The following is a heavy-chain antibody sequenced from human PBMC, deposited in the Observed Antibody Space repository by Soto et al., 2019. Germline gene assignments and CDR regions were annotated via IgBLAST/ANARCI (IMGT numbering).Heavy chain of an antibody. CDR3: AKGTGLFGWFTDSLHI. D-gene: IGHD3-10*02. CDR2: IKNDGSST. J-gene: IGHJ3*02. V-gene: IGHV3-74*01. Sequence: PVGSLRLSCAASGFPFSNYWMHWVRQAPGKGLVWVSRIKNDGSSTSYADSVKGRFTISRDNAKNTVYLQMNSLRDEDTAVYYCAKGTGLFGWFTDSLHIWGQGTMVTVSS. CDR1: GFPFSNYW.